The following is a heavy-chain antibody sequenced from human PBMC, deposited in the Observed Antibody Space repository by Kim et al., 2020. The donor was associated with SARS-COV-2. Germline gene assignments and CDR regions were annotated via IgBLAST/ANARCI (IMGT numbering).Heavy chain of an antibody. J-gene: IGHJ6*03. V-gene: IGHV7-4-1*02. Sequence: ASVKVSCKASGYTFTSYAMNWVRQAPGQGLEWMGWINTNTGNPTYAQGFTGRFVFSLDTSVSTAYLQISSLKAEDTAVYYCARAGGVATIFGVVIIPDFYMDVWGKGSTVTVSS. D-gene: IGHD3-3*01. CDR3: ARAGGVATIFGVVIIPDFYMDV. CDR2: INTNTGNP. CDR1: GYTFTSYA.